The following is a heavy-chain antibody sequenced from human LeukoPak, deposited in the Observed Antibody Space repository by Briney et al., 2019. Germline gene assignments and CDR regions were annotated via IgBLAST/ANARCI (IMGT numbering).Heavy chain of an antibody. CDR1: GGSISSYY. CDR2: IYYSGST. D-gene: IGHD2-8*01. CDR3: ARGPGMVDY. J-gene: IGHJ4*02. V-gene: IGHV4-59*08. Sequence: NPSETLSLTCTVSGGSISSYYWSWIRQPPGKGLEWIGYIYYSGSTNYNPSLKSRVTISVDTSKNQFSLKLSSVTAADTAVYYCARGPGMVDYWGQGTLVTVSS.